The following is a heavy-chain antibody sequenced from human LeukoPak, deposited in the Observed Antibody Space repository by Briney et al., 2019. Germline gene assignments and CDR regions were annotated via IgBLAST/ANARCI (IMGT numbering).Heavy chain of an antibody. J-gene: IGHJ5*02. Sequence: ASVKVSCKASGYTFTGYYMHWVRQAPGQGLEWMGWINPNSGGTNYEQKFQGGVIMTRDTSISTAYMELSRLRFDDTAVYYCARHMTTANNWFDPWGQGTLVTVSS. CDR1: GYTFTGYY. CDR3: ARHMTTANNWFDP. CDR2: INPNSGGT. V-gene: IGHV1-2*02. D-gene: IGHD4-17*01.